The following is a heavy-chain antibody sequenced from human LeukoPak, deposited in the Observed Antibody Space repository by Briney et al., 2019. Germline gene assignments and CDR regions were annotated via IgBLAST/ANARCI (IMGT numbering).Heavy chain of an antibody. V-gene: IGHV4-59*10. Sequence: SETLSLTCAVHGGSFSGYYWSWIGQPAGKGLEWIGRIYTSGSTNYNPSLKSRVTISVDTSKNQFSLKMSSVTAADTAVYYCARLPTFFGGYYGSGRYYYYMDVWGKGTTVTISS. J-gene: IGHJ6*03. CDR3: ARLPTFFGGYYGSGRYYYYMDV. CDR1: GGSFSGYY. D-gene: IGHD3-10*01. CDR2: IYTSGST.